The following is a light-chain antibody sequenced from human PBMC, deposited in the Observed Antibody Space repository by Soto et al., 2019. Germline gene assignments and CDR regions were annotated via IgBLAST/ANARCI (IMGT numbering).Light chain of an antibody. V-gene: IGKV1-27*01. J-gene: IGKJ1*01. CDR1: LPISNY. CDR3: QQYNNWPQT. Sequence: DIQMTQSPSSLSASVGDRVTITCRASLPISNYLAWYQQKPGKIPNLLIYAASTRATGIPARFSGSGSGTEFTLTISSLQSEDFAVYYCQQYNNWPQTFGQGTKVDIK. CDR2: AAS.